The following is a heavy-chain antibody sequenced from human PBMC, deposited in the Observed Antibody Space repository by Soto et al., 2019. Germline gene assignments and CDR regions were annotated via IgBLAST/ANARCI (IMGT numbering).Heavy chain of an antibody. V-gene: IGHV3-23*01. CDR1: GFTFNNYG. CDR2: ITDSGGST. CDR3: AKAATVVTLYYFDY. Sequence: GGSLRLSCAASGFTFNNYGMSWVRQAPGKGLEWVSAITDSGGSTYYADTVKGRFTISRDNSKNTVYLQMNSLRAEDTAVYYCAKAATVVTLYYFDYWGQGTLVTVSS. D-gene: IGHD4-17*01. J-gene: IGHJ4*02.